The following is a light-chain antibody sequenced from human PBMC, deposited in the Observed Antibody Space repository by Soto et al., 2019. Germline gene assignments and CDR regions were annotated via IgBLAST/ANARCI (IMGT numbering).Light chain of an antibody. J-gene: IGKJ4*01. CDR2: WAS. V-gene: IGKV4-1*01. Sequence: DIVMTQSPDSLAVSLGERATVNCKSSQSLLYNSNNKNYLAWYQHKPGQPPKLLIYWASTRESGVPDRFNGSGSGTDFSLTISNLQAEDVAVYYCQQCYQTPPSFGGGTKVEIK. CDR1: QSLLYNSNNKNY. CDR3: QQCYQTPPS.